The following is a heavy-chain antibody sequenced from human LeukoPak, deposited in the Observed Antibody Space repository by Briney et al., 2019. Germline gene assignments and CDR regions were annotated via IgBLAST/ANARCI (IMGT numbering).Heavy chain of an antibody. J-gene: IGHJ4*02. Sequence: GGSLRLSCTASGFTFGDYAMSWFRQAPGKGLEWVSVIYSGGGGGSIYYADSVKGRFTLSRDNSQNTVYLQMNSLRAEDTAVYYCARGAYDWGQGTLVTVSS. CDR2: IYSGGGGGSI. CDR3: ARGAYD. D-gene: IGHD2-8*01. CDR1: GFTFGDYA. V-gene: IGHV3-23*03.